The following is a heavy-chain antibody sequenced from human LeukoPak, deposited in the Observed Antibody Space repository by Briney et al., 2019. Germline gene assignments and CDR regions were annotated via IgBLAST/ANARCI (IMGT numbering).Heavy chain of an antibody. Sequence: SETLSLTCTVSGGSISSYYWSWIRQPPGKGLEWIGYIYYSGSTNYNPSLKSRVTISVDTSKNQFSLKLSSVTAADTAVYYCASFGSVGSGRKDWFDPWGQGTLVTVSS. CDR2: IYYSGST. V-gene: IGHV4-59*08. CDR3: ASFGSVGSGRKDWFDP. CDR1: GGSISSYY. J-gene: IGHJ5*02. D-gene: IGHD3-10*01.